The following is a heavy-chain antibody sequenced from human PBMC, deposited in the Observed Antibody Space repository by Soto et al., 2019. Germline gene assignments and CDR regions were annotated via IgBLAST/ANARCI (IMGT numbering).Heavy chain of an antibody. V-gene: IGHV5-51*01. CDR2: IYPGDSDT. Sequence: GESLKISCKGSGYSFTSHWIGWVRQMPGKGLEWMGIIYPGDSDTRYSPSFQGQVTISADKSISTAYLQWSSLKASDTAMYYCARHRGLRFLEFDPWGQGTLVTVSS. CDR1: GYSFTSHW. D-gene: IGHD3-3*01. J-gene: IGHJ5*02. CDR3: ARHRGLRFLEFDP.